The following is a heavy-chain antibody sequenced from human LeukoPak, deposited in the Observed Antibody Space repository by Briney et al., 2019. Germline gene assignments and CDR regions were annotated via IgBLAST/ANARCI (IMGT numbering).Heavy chain of an antibody. D-gene: IGHD2-2*02. CDR2: ISSSSSYI. CDR3: ARVYPDDYYYYGMDV. J-gene: IGHJ6*02. V-gene: IGHV3-21*01. Sequence: GGSLRLSCAASGFTFSSYSMDWVRQAPGKGLEWVSSISSSSSYIYYADSVKGRFTISRDNAKNSLNLQMNSLRAEDTAVYYCARVYPDDYYYYGMDVWGQGTTVTVSS. CDR1: GFTFSSYS.